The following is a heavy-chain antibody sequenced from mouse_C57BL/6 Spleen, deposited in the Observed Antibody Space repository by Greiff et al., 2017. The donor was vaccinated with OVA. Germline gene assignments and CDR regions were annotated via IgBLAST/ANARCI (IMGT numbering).Heavy chain of an antibody. CDR2: ISSGGSYT. J-gene: IGHJ3*01. Sequence: EVMLVESGGDLVKPGGSLKLSCAASGFTFSSYGMSWVRQTPDKRLEWVATISSGGSYTYSPDSVKGRFTISRDNAKNTLYLQMSSLKSEDTAMYYCARHGDSSGYSAWFAYWGQGTLVTVSA. CDR1: GFTFSSYG. V-gene: IGHV5-6*01. CDR3: ARHGDSSGYSAWFAY. D-gene: IGHD3-2*02.